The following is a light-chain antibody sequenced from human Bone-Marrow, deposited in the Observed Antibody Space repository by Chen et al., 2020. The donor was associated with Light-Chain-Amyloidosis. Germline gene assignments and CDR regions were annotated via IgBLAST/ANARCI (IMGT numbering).Light chain of an antibody. CDR2: RDT. Sequence: SYELTQPPSVSVSPGQTARITCSGDDLPTKYAYWYQQKPGQAPVLVIHRDTERPSGISEQFSGSSSGTTATLTIGGVQAEDEADYHCQSADSSGRYEVIFGGGTKVTVL. CDR3: QSADSSGRYEVI. CDR1: DLPTKY. V-gene: IGLV3-25*03. J-gene: IGLJ2*01.